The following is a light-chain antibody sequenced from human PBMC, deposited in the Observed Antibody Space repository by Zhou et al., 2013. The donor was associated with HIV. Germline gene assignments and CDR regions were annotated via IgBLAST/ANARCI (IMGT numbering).Light chain of an antibody. V-gene: IGKV1-8*01. CDR3: QHYGDRSRA. CDR2: GAF. CDR1: QNITNY. J-gene: IGKJ3*01. Sequence: AIHMTQSPSSLSASTGDKVTITCRASQNITNYLAWYLQKPGKAPTLLIYGAFTLQTGVPSRFSGSGSGTEFSLTISRLQPDDFATYYCQHYGDRSRAFGQGTKVDVK.